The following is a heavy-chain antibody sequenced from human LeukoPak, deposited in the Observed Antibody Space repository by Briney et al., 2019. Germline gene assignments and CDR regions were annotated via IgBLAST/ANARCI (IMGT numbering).Heavy chain of an antibody. J-gene: IGHJ4*02. CDR1: GGSLGNYF. CDR2: IYYSGST. Sequence: PSETLSLTCTVYGGSLGNYFWSWIRQPPGKGLEWIGSIYYSGSTYYNPSLKSRVTISVDTSKNQFSLKLSSVTAADTAVYYCASLSFLSGSYDYWGQGTLVTVSS. D-gene: IGHD1-26*01. V-gene: IGHV4-39*01. CDR3: ASLSFLSGSYDY.